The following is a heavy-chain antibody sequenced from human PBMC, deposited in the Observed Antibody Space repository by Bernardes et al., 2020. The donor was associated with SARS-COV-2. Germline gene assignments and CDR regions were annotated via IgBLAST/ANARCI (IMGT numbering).Heavy chain of an antibody. D-gene: IGHD3-10*01. CDR2: ISAYNGNT. CDR1: GYTFTNYG. CDR3: ARDLSGVEMATIAIYYYGVDV. J-gene: IGHJ6*02. V-gene: IGHV1-18*01. Sequence: ASVKVSCMTSGYTFTNYGISWVRQAPGQGLEWIGWISAYNGNTKYAQNLQGRVTMSTDTSTTTAYMELRSLRSDDTAVYYCARDLSGVEMATIAIYYYGVDVWGQGTTVTVSS.